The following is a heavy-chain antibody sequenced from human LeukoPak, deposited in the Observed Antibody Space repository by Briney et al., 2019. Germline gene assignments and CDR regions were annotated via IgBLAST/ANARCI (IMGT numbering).Heavy chain of an antibody. CDR1: GYTFTNYY. CDR2: INPSGGST. CDR3: ARALFDDAFDI. V-gene: IGHV1-46*01. D-gene: IGHD2-21*01. J-gene: IGHJ3*02. Sequence: ASVKVSCKASGYTFTNYYMHWVRQAPGQGLEWMGIINPSGGSTTYAQKFQDRVTMTRDTATSTVYMEVSSLRSEDTALYYCARALFDDAFDIWGQGTMVTVSS.